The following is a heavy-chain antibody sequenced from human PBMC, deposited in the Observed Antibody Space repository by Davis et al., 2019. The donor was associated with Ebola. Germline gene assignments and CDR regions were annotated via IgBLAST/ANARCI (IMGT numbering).Heavy chain of an antibody. CDR1: GFTFSGPA. CDR3: SSTLGTLDY. V-gene: IGHV3-73*01. J-gene: IGHJ4*02. CDR2: IRSKANSYAT. D-gene: IGHD7-27*01. Sequence: GESLKISCAASGFTFSGPAMHWVRQASGKGLEWVGRIRSKANSYATAYAASVKDRFTISRDDSKNMAYLQMNSLKSEDTAVYYCSSTLGTLDYWGQGTLVTVSS.